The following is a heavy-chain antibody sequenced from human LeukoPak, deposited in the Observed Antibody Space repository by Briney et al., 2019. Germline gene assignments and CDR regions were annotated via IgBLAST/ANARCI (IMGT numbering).Heavy chain of an antibody. CDR3: VRYSPYSWNVMDY. D-gene: IGHD1-1*01. V-gene: IGHV1-46*01. CDR1: GYTLTSYY. Sequence: ASLKVSCKASGYTLTSYYMHWVRQTPGQRLEWMGVSNPSGGSTSNVQKFEGRVTMTRGTRTSAVCMEMSGLRHLGTHGCFCVRYSPYSWNVMDYWGQGTLVTVSS. J-gene: IGHJ4*02. CDR2: SNPSGGST.